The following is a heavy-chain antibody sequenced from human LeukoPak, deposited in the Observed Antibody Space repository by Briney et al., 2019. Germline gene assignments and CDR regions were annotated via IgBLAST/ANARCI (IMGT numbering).Heavy chain of an antibody. D-gene: IGHD2-15*01. Sequence: ASVKVSCKASGYTFTDSYIHWVRQAPGQGLEWMGWINPNSGATNYPQKFQGRVTITRDTSANTAYMELTRLRSDDTAVYFCARQPGYCSGGRCFGRRFDPWGQGTLDTVSS. CDR1: GYTFTDSY. J-gene: IGHJ5*02. V-gene: IGHV1-2*02. CDR2: INPNSGAT. CDR3: ARQPGYCSGGRCFGRRFDP.